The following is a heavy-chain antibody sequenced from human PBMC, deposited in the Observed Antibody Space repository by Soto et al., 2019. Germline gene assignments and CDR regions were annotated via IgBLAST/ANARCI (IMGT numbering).Heavy chain of an antibody. CDR3: ARDGVYDSSGYYPDWFDP. D-gene: IGHD3-22*01. V-gene: IGHV1-2*04. CDR1: GYTFTGYY. CDR2: INPNSGGT. J-gene: IGHJ5*02. Sequence: GASVKVSCKASGYTFTGYYMHWVRQAPGQGLEWMGWINPNSGGTNYAQKFQGWVTMTRDTSISTAYMELSRLRSDDTAVYYCARDGVYDSSGYYPDWFDPWGQGTLVTVSS.